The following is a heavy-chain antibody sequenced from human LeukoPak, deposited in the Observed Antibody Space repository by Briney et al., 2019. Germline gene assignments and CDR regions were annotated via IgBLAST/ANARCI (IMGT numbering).Heavy chain of an antibody. CDR2: INHSGST. CDR3: ARNYYGSGFDP. D-gene: IGHD3-10*01. Sequence: SETLSLTCAVYGGSFSGYYWSWIRQPPGKGLEWIGEINHSGSTNYNPSLKSRVTISVDTSKNQFSLKLSSVTAADTAVYYCARNYYGSGFDPWGQGTLVTVSS. V-gene: IGHV4-34*01. J-gene: IGHJ5*02. CDR1: GGSFSGYY.